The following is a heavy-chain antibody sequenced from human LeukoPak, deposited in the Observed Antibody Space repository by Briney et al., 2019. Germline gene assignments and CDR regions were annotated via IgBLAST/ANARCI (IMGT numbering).Heavy chain of an antibody. CDR1: GFTFSSYE. D-gene: IGHD3-10*01. Sequence: GGSLRLSCAASGFTFSSYEMNRVRQAPGKGLGGVSDISSSGSTIYYADSVKGRFTISRDNAKTSLYLQMNRLRAEDTAVYYCARGPYASGTYGRRGWVHYMDVWGKGTTVTISS. CDR3: ARGPYASGTYGRRGWVHYMDV. J-gene: IGHJ6*03. V-gene: IGHV3-48*03. CDR2: ISSSGSTI.